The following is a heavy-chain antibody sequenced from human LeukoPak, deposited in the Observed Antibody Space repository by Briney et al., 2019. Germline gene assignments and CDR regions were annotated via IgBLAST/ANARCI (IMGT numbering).Heavy chain of an antibody. Sequence: GGSLRLSCAASGFTFTSYPMNWVRQAPGKGREWVSGIFGSGGSAHYADSVKGRFTTFRDNSKNTVYLQMNSLRAEDTAVYYCAKTTTGYSSGRYPGWPVDYWGQGTLVTVSS. CDR3: AKTTTGYSSGRYPGWPVDY. J-gene: IGHJ4*02. V-gene: IGHV3-23*01. D-gene: IGHD6-19*01. CDR1: GFTFTSYP. CDR2: IFGSGGSA.